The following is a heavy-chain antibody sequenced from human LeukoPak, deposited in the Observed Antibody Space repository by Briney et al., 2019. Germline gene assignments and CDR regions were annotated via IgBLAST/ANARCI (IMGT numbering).Heavy chain of an antibody. V-gene: IGHV3-7*04. Sequence: GGSLRLSCAASGFTFSTYWMSWVRQAPGKGLEWLANIKEDGTGKNHVDSVKGRFTISRDNAKNSLYLQMNGLRAEDTAVYYCAREIPQQLVAMDVWGQGTTVTVSS. CDR3: AREIPQQLVAMDV. D-gene: IGHD6-13*01. J-gene: IGHJ6*02. CDR2: IKEDGTGK. CDR1: GFTFSTYW.